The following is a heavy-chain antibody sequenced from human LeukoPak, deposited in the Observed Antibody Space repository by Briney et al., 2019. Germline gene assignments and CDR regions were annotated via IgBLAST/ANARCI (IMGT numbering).Heavy chain of an antibody. Sequence: PSETLSLTCAVSGGSISSGGYSWSWIRQPPGKGLEWIGYIYHSGSTYYNPSLKSRVTISVDRSKNQFSLKLSSVTAADTAVYYCARTTSNWNPEVYFDYWGQGTLVTVSS. CDR3: ARTTSNWNPEVYFDY. J-gene: IGHJ4*02. CDR2: IYHSGST. D-gene: IGHD1-1*01. V-gene: IGHV4-30-2*01. CDR1: GGSISSGGYS.